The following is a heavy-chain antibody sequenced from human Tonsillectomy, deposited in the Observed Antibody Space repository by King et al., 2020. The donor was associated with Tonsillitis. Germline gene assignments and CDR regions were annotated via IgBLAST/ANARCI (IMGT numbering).Heavy chain of an antibody. J-gene: IGHJ4*02. V-gene: IGHV3-48*04. CDR1: GFRFSNFN. D-gene: IGHD3-16*01. CDR2: ISGSGTTI. Sequence: EVQLVESGGGLVQPGGSLRLSCTASGFRFSNFNMNWVRQAPGKGPEWIAHISGSGTTIYYADSVKGRFTISRDNAKKSLYLDMNRLRVEDTALYYCVRDPVEEYGDSSIYFWVFDYWGQGTLITVSS. CDR3: VRDPVEEYGDSSIYFWVFDY.